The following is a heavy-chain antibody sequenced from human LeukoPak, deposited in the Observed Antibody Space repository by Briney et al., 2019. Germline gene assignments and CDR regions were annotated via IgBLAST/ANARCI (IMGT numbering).Heavy chain of an antibody. CDR1: GDSFSSTDHY. J-gene: IGHJ4*02. CDR3: VRESAFYFDS. V-gene: IGHV4-31*03. CDR2: TYDRRYV. Sequence: PSETLSLTCSVSGDSFSSTDHYWGWIRQHPGKGLEWVGFTYDRRYVYSKASLQSRLTISVDTSKNQLSLKLTSVTAADTAVYYCVRESAFYFDSWGQGILVTVSS. D-gene: IGHD3-16*01.